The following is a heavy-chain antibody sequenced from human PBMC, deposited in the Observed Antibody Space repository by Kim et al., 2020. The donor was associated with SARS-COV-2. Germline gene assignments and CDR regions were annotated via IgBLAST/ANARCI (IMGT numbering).Heavy chain of an antibody. CDR3: AVDSSSSAYYYYGMDV. V-gene: IGHV1-69*13. CDR2: IIPIFGTA. Sequence: SVKVSCKASGGTFSSYAISWVRQAPGQGLEWMGGIIPIFGTANYAQKFQGRVTITADESTSTAYMELSSLRSEDTAVYYCAVDSSSSAYYYYGMDVWGQGTTVTVSS. D-gene: IGHD6-6*01. CDR1: GGTFSSYA. J-gene: IGHJ6*02.